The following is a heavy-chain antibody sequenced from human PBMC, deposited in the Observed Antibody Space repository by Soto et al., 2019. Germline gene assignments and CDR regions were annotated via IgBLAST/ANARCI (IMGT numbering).Heavy chain of an antibody. Sequence: SETLSLTCTVSGGSISGYYWSWIRQPPGKGLEWIGYIYYSGSTNYNPSLKSRVTISVDTSKNQFSLKLSSVTAADTAVYYCARGDSAAGWIFFDYWGQGALVTVSS. CDR2: IYYSGST. V-gene: IGHV4-59*01. D-gene: IGHD6-13*01. CDR3: ARGDSAAGWIFFDY. CDR1: GGSISGYY. J-gene: IGHJ4*02.